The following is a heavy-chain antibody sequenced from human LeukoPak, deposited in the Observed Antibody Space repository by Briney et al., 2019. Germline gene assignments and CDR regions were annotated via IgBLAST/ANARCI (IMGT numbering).Heavy chain of an antibody. Sequence: GRSLRLSCAASGFTFSSYGMHWVRQAPGKGLEWVAVIWYDGSNKYYADSVKGRFTISRDNSKNTLYPQMNSLRAEDTAVYYCARVNAQRYCSSTSCQNWFDPWGQGTLVTVSS. J-gene: IGHJ5*02. CDR3: ARVNAQRYCSSTSCQNWFDP. V-gene: IGHV3-33*01. CDR1: GFTFSSYG. CDR2: IWYDGSNK. D-gene: IGHD2-2*01.